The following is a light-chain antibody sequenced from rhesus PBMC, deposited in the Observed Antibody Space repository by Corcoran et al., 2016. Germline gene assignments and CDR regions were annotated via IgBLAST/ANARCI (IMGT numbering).Light chain of an antibody. J-gene: IGKJ2*01. CDR2: GAS. Sequence: DIQMSQSPSSLSASVGDKVTITCRASQGISNAFAWYQQKPGKAPKLLLYGASSLERGVPSRFSGSRSGSDFTLTLRSLQPEDFATYYCQQGYATPYSFGQGTKVEIK. V-gene: IGKV1-33*02. CDR1: QGISNA. CDR3: QQGYATPYS.